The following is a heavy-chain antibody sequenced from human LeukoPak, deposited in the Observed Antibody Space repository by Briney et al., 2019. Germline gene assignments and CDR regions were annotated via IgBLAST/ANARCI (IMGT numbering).Heavy chain of an antibody. CDR3: AKTAKYYYGSETYYFFEY. D-gene: IGHD3-10*01. CDR2: ISYTGST. CDR1: GGSISRYY. Sequence: PSETLSLTCTVSGGSISRYYWSWIRQHPGNGLEWIGYISYTGSTTYNSSLKSRVTISLDTSQNQFSLKLTSVTPADAAVYYCAKTAKYYYGSETYYFFEYWGQGTLVTVSS. J-gene: IGHJ4*02. V-gene: IGHV4-59*01.